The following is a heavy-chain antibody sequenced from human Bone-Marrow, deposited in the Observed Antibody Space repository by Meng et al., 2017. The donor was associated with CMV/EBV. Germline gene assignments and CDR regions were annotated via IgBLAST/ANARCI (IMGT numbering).Heavy chain of an antibody. CDR3: AKEDGRLAYFDY. Sequence: GESLKISCAASGFTFSSSGMHWVRQAPGTGLEWVAVIWYDGSNKYYADSVKGRFTISRDNSKNTLYLQMNSLRAEDTAVYYCAKEDGRLAYFDYWGQGTLVTVSS. J-gene: IGHJ4*02. V-gene: IGHV3-33*06. CDR1: GFTFSSSG. CDR2: IWYDGSNK. D-gene: IGHD4-17*01.